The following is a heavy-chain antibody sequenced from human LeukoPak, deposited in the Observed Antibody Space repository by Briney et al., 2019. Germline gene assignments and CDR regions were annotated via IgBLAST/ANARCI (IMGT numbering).Heavy chain of an antibody. D-gene: IGHD3-10*01. J-gene: IGHJ6*03. CDR1: GYTFTGYY. Sequence: ASVKVSCKASGYTFTGYYMHWVRQAPGQGLEGMGWINPNSGGTNYAQKFQGRGTMTTDTCISTAYMEMSRLRSDDTDVYYCARVLITMVRGVIIGSYYSYYMDVWGKGTTVTVSS. CDR3: ARVLITMVRGVIIGSYYSYYMDV. V-gene: IGHV1-2*02. CDR2: INPNSGGT.